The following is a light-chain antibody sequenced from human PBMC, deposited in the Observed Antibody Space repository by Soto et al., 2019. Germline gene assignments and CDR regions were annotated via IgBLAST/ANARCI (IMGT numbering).Light chain of an antibody. V-gene: IGLV2-14*01. J-gene: IGLJ1*01. CDR1: SSDVGGYNC. CDR3: SSYTSSSTQV. CDR2: DVS. Sequence: QSALTQPASVSGSPGQSITISCTGTSSDVGGYNCVSWYQQHPGKAPKLMIYDVSNRPSGVSNRFSGSKSGNTASLTISAIQAEDEADYYCSSYTSSSTQVFGTGTKVTVL.